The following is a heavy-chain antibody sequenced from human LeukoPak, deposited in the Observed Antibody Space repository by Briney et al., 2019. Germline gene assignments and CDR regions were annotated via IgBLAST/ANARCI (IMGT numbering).Heavy chain of an antibody. CDR1: GFTFSSYT. CDR3: ARSVGYCSSTSCYFDY. J-gene: IGHJ4*02. CDR2: ISSSSSYI. D-gene: IGHD2-2*03. Sequence: GGSLRLSCAASGFTFSSYTMTWVRQAPGKGLEWVSSISSSSSYIYSADSVKGRFTISRDNAKNSLYLQMNSLRAEDTAVYYCARSVGYCSSTSCYFDYWGQGTLVTVSS. V-gene: IGHV3-21*01.